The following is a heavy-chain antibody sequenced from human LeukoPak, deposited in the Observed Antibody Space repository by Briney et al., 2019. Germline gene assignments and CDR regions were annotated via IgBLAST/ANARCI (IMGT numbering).Heavy chain of an antibody. Sequence: GRSLRLSCAASGFTFSSYAMSWVRQAPGKGLEWVSAISGSGGGTYYADSVKGRFTISRDNSKNTVYLQMNSLRADDTALYYCSNPRGSGDWDFDLWGRGTLVTVSS. V-gene: IGHV3-23*01. J-gene: IGHJ2*01. CDR3: SNPRGSGDWDFDL. D-gene: IGHD3-16*01. CDR1: GFTFSSYA. CDR2: ISGSGGGT.